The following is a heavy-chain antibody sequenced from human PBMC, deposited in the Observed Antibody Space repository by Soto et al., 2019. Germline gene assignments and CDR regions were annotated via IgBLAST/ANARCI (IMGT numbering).Heavy chain of an antibody. CDR1: GFTFSDYA. V-gene: IGHV3-30*18. D-gene: IGHD6-19*01. Sequence: GGSLRLSCAASGFTFSDYAMHWVRQAPGKGLEWVAVVSHDERNTHYADSVKGRFTISRDSSKNTVSLEMTSLRAEDTAVYYCAKGGRQWLVTSDFNYWGQGALVTVSS. CDR2: VSHDERNT. J-gene: IGHJ4*02. CDR3: AKGGRQWLVTSDFNY.